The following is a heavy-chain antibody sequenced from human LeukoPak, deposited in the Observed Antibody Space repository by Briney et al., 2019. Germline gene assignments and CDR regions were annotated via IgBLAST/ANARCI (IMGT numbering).Heavy chain of an antibody. D-gene: IGHD3-10*01. V-gene: IGHV4-31*03. Sequence: ASQTLSLTCTVSGGSISSGGYYWSWIRQHPGKGLEWIGYIYYSGSTYYNPSLKSRVTISVDTSKNQFSLKLSSVTAADTAVYYCAREGSGSPYYFDYWGQGSLVTVSS. J-gene: IGHJ4*02. CDR3: AREGSGSPYYFDY. CDR1: GGSISSGGYY. CDR2: IYYSGST.